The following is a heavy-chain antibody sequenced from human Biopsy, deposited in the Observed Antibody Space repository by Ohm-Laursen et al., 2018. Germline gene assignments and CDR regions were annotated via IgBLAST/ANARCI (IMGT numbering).Heavy chain of an antibody. V-gene: IGHV1-24*01. CDR1: EYTLTELP. Sequence: SVKVSCKVSEYTLTELPIHWVRQAPGKGLEWMGGFDPEHGETLYAQKFQGRVTMTEDTSTDTAYMELSSLRSEDTAVYFCARADPPLFYYGSGSSNWFDPWGQGTLVTVSS. CDR3: ARADPPLFYYGSGSSNWFDP. J-gene: IGHJ5*02. D-gene: IGHD3-10*01. CDR2: FDPEHGET.